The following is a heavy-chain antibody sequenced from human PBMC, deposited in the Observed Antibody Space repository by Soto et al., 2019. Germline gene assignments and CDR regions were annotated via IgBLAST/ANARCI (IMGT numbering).Heavy chain of an antibody. V-gene: IGHV4-30-4*01. CDR3: ARDPIVATSAFDY. CDR1: GGSISSGDYY. D-gene: IGHD5-12*01. CDR2: IYYSGST. J-gene: IGHJ4*02. Sequence: SETLSLTSTVSGGSISSGDYYWSWIRQPPGKGLEWIGYIYYSGSTYYNPSLKSRVTISVDTSKNQFSLKLSSVTAADTAVYYCARDPIVATSAFDYWGQGTLVTVSS.